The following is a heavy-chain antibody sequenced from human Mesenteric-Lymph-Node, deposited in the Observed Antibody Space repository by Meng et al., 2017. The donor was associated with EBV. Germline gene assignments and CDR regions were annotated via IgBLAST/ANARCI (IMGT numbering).Heavy chain of an antibody. CDR3: ARDRLTAMVKGGWFDP. V-gene: IGHV6-1*01. J-gene: IGHJ5*02. CDR1: GDSVSSTGAA. Sequence: QVQLQQSGPGLVKPSQTLSLTCAISGDSVSSTGAAWNWIRQSPSRGLEWLGRTYYRSKWYNDYAVSVKGRIAINPDTSKNQFSLQLNSVTPEDTAVYYCARDRLTAMVKGGWFDPWGQGTLVTVSS. D-gene: IGHD5-18*01. CDR2: TYYRSKWYN.